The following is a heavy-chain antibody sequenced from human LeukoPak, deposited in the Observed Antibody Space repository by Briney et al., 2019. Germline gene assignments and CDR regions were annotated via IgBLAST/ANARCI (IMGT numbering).Heavy chain of an antibody. Sequence: GASVKVSCKASGYTFTGYYMHWVRQAPGQGLQWMGRIVPVVGIPVYAQTFQGRVTITADKSPSAVYMELKSLTSEDTAVYYCARDIDYDFWRGQPWGQGTLIIVS. CDR2: IVPVVGIP. CDR1: GYTFTGYY. D-gene: IGHD3-3*01. V-gene: IGHV1-69*04. J-gene: IGHJ5*02. CDR3: ARDIDYDFWRGQP.